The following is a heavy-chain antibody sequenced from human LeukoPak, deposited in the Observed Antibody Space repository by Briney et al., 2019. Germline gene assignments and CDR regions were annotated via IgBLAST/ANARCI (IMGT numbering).Heavy chain of an antibody. CDR2: VRNKANTYGT. CDR3: VRVWRGYYFDS. V-gene: IGHV3-72*01. Sequence: GGSLRLSCAASGFIFSDHHMDWVRQAPGKGLEWVGRVRNKANTYGTNYAASVRGRFSITRDDSMNSVYLQMNSLKTEDTAVYYCVRVWRGYYFDSWGQGILVTVSS. J-gene: IGHJ4*02. CDR1: GFIFSDHH. D-gene: IGHD3-10*01.